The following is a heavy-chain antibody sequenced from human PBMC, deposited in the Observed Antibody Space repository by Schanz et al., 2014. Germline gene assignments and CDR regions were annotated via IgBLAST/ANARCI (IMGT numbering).Heavy chain of an antibody. V-gene: IGHV3-23*01. D-gene: IGHD3-10*01. CDR2: MNESHSTI. J-gene: IGHJ3*02. CDR1: GFTFSAYA. Sequence: EVQLLESGGGLVQPGGSLRLSCAASGFTFSAYAMTWVRQIPGKGLEWVSAMNESHSTIYYADSVRGRFTISRDNAENTLFLQMNSLRAEDTAVYYCAKGRFGELSAFDIWGQGTMXTVSS. CDR3: AKGRFGELSAFDI.